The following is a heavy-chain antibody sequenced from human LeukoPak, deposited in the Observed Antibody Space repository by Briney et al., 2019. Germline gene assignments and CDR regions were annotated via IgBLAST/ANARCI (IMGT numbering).Heavy chain of an antibody. Sequence: GGSLRLSCAASGFIFSHYGMHWVRQAPGKGLEWVAVIWSDASNRFYAGSVKGRFTISRDNSQNTLFLQMNSLRAEDTAMYYCARDAQRGFDYSNSLEYWGHGTLVTVSS. D-gene: IGHD4-11*01. V-gene: IGHV3-33*01. J-gene: IGHJ4*01. CDR1: GFIFSHYG. CDR2: IWSDASNR. CDR3: ARDAQRGFDYSNSLEY.